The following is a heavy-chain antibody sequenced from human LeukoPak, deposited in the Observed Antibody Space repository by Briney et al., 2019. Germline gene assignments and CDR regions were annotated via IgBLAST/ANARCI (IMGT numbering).Heavy chain of an antibody. CDR2: IYYSGST. D-gene: IGHD6-19*01. CDR3: ARHAGSGWYHY. V-gene: IGHV4-59*08. CDR1: GGSISSYY. Sequence: SETQSLTCTVSGGSISSYYWSWIRQPPGKGLEWIGYIYYSGSTNYNPSLKSRVTISVDTSKNQFSLKLSSVTAADTAVYYCARHAGSGWYHYWGQGTLVTVSS. J-gene: IGHJ4*02.